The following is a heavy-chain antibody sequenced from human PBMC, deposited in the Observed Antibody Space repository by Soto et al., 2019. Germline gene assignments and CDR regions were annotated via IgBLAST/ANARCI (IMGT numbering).Heavy chain of an antibody. D-gene: IGHD4-17*01. CDR2: ISGSGGST. CDR3: AKGKGNDYGDYVDWFDP. V-gene: IGHV3-23*01. CDR1: GFTFSSYA. Sequence: GSLRLSCAASGFTFSSYAMSWVRQAPGKGLEWVSAISGSGGSTYYADSVKGRFTISRDNSKNTLYLQMNSLRAEDTAVYYCAKGKGNDYGDYVDWFDPWGQGTLVTVSS. J-gene: IGHJ5*02.